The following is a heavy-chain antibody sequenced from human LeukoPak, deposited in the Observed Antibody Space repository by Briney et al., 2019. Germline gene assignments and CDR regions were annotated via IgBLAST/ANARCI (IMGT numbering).Heavy chain of an antibody. Sequence: PGRSLRLSCTASGFTFGDYAMSWFRQAPGKGLEWVGFIRSKAYGGTTEYAASVKGRFTISRDDSKSIGYLQMNSLKTEDTAMYYCSRVVSQPGYCSGGSCFYFDYWGQGTLVTVSS. D-gene: IGHD2-15*01. CDR3: SRVVSQPGYCSGGSCFYFDY. CDR2: IRSKAYGGTT. J-gene: IGHJ4*02. CDR1: GFTFGDYA. V-gene: IGHV3-49*03.